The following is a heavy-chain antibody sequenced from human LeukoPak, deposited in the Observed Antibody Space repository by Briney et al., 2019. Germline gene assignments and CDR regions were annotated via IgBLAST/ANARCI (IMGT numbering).Heavy chain of an antibody. CDR1: GFTFSSYA. J-gene: IGHJ4*02. CDR2: ISYDGSNK. D-gene: IGHD1-7*01. Sequence: PGGSLRLSCAASGFTFSSYAMHWVRQAPGKGLEWVAVISYDGSNKYYADSVKGRFTISRDNSKNTLYLQMNSLRAEDTAVYYCAKDRGNWNYGSCFDYWGQGTLVTVSS. CDR3: AKDRGNWNYGSCFDY. V-gene: IGHV3-30-3*01.